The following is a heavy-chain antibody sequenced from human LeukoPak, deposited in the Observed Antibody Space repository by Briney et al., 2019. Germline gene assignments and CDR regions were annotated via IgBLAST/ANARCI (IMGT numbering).Heavy chain of an antibody. CDR2: ISGSGGST. Sequence: GGSLRLSCAASGFTFSSYAMHWVRQAPGKGLEWVSAISGSGGSTYYADSVKGRFTISRDNSKNTLYLQMNSLRAEDTAVYYCAKHGSYWYYYMDVWGKGTTVTISS. D-gene: IGHD3-10*01. CDR3: AKHGSYWYYYMDV. V-gene: IGHV3-23*01. J-gene: IGHJ6*03. CDR1: GFTFSSYA.